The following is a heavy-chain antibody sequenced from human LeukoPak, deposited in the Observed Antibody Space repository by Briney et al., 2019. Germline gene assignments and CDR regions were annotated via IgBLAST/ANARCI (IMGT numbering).Heavy chain of an antibody. D-gene: IGHD6-19*01. V-gene: IGHV1-69*04. CDR1: GGTFSSYA. J-gene: IGHJ6*02. Sequence: ASVKVSCKASGGTFSSYAISWVRQAPGQGLEWMGRIIPILGIANYAQKFQGRVTITADKSTSTAYMELSSLRSEDTAVYYCASTLETRGWYYYYDGMDVWGQGTTVTVSS. CDR2: IIPILGIA. CDR3: ASTLETRGWYYYYDGMDV.